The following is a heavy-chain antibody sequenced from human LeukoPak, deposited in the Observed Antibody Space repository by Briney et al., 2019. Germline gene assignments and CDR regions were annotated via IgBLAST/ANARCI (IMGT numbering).Heavy chain of an antibody. Sequence: GGSLRLSCVASGFTFPDFGMHWVRQAPGKGLEWVAVISYDGSNKYYADSVKGRFTISRDNSKNTLYLQMNSLRAEDTAVYYCARGGYSYDVDYWGQGTLVTVSS. CDR2: ISYDGSNK. CDR3: ARGGYSYDVDY. J-gene: IGHJ4*02. V-gene: IGHV3-30*19. CDR1: GFTFPDFG. D-gene: IGHD5-18*01.